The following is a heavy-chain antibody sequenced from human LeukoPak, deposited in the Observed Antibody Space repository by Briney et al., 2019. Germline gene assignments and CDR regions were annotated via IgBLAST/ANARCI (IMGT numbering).Heavy chain of an antibody. V-gene: IGHV4-39*07. CDR3: ARETRLYCGGVCYRSAFDI. Sequence: SETLSLTRTVSGGSISSSSYYWGWIRQPPGEGLEGIGSIYYSGSTYYNPSLKSRVTISVDTSKNQFSLKLSSVTAADTAVYYCARETRLYCGGVCYRSAFDIWGQGTMVAVSS. CDR1: GGSISSSSYY. J-gene: IGHJ3*02. CDR2: IYYSGST. D-gene: IGHD2-21*02.